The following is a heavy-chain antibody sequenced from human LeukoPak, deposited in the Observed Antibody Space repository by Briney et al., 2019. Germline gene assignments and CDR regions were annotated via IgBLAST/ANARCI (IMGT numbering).Heavy chain of an antibody. CDR1: GFTFSSYW. CDR2: IKQDGSEK. D-gene: IGHD2-2*01. J-gene: IGHJ4*02. Sequence: GGSLRLSCAASGFTFSSYWMSWVRQAPGKGLEWVANIKQDGSEKYLVDSVKGRFTISRDNAKNSLYLQMNSLRVEDTAVYYCARDSELLFAPPFLDYWGQGTLVAVSS. CDR3: ARDSELLFAPPFLDY. V-gene: IGHV3-7*01.